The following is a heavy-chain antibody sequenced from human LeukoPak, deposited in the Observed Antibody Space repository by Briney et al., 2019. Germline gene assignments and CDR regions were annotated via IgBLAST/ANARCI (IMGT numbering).Heavy chain of an antibody. Sequence: PSETLSLTCAVSGGSISSGGYSWSWIRQPPGKGLEWIGYIYHSGSTYYNPSLKSRVTISVDTSKNQFSLKLSSVTAADTAVYYCARDNKGYYYMDVWGQGTTVTVSS. CDR3: ARDNKGYYYMDV. D-gene: IGHD1/OR15-1a*01. CDR1: GGSISSGGYS. J-gene: IGHJ6*03. V-gene: IGHV4-30-2*01. CDR2: IYHSGST.